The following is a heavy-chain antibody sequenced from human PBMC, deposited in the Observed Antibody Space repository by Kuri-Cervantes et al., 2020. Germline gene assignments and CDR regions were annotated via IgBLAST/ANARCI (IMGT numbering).Heavy chain of an antibody. Sequence: LSLTCAASGFTFISYSMHWVRQAPGKGLEWVAVISNDGSHMYYVDPVKGRFTISRGNSQNTLFLQMNSLRAEDTAVYYCAKEMRYAFFYGMDVWGQGTTVTVSS. D-gene: IGHD3-16*01. J-gene: IGHJ6*02. CDR2: ISNDGSHM. V-gene: IGHV3-30*18. CDR3: AKEMRYAFFYGMDV. CDR1: GFTFISYS.